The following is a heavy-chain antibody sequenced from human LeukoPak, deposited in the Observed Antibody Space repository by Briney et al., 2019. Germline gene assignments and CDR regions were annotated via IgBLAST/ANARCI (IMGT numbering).Heavy chain of an antibody. CDR3: ARDLDRYGSGSYYGYYYYMDV. CDR2: ISAYNGNT. J-gene: IGHJ6*03. D-gene: IGHD3-10*01. V-gene: IGHV1-18*01. CDR1: GYTLTSFG. Sequence: SVKLSCKASGYTLTSFGISWVRPAPGHGLEWMGWISAYNGNTNYAQKLQGRVTMTTDTSTSTAYMELRSLRSDDTAVYYCARDLDRYGSGSYYGYYYYMDVWGKGTTVTISS.